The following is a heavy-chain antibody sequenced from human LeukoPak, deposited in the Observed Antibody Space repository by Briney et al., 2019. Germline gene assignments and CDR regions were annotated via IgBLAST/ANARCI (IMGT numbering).Heavy chain of an antibody. Sequence: SETLSLTCTVSGGSISYSSYYWGWIRQPPGKGLECSGSTYYNPSLKSRVTISVDTSKNQFSLKLSSVTAADTAVYYCARRIHDSSGYYSYFDYWGQGTLVTVSS. J-gene: IGHJ4*02. D-gene: IGHD3-22*01. CDR2: SGST. V-gene: IGHV4-61*05. CDR3: ARRIHDSSGYYSYFDY. CDR1: GGSISYSSYY.